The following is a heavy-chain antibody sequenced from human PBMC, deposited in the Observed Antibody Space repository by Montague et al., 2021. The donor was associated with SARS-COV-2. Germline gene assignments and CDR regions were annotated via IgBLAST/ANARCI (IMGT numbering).Heavy chain of an antibody. CDR3: ARGPTTGKRGRLYWYFDL. V-gene: IGHV3-13*01. Sequence: SLRLSCAASGFTFSSYDMHWVRQATGKGLEWVSAIGTAGDTYYPGFVKGRFTISRENAKNSLYLQMNSLRAGDTAVYYCARGPTTGKRGRLYWYFDLWGRGTLVTVSS. CDR2: IGTAGDT. D-gene: IGHD4-17*01. J-gene: IGHJ2*01. CDR1: GFTFSSYD.